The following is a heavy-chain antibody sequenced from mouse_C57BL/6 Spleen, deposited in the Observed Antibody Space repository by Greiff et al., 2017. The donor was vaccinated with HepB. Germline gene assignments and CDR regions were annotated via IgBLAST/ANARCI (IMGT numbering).Heavy chain of an antibody. CDR1: GYTFTDHT. V-gene: IGHV1-78*01. CDR3: AIDYYGSTFAY. J-gene: IGHJ3*01. CDR2: IYPRDGST. D-gene: IGHD1-1*01. Sequence: VQLQQSDAELVKPGASVKISCKVSGYTFTDHTIHWMKQRPEQGLDWIGYIYPRDGSTKYNEKVKGKATLTADKSSSTAYMQLNSLTSEDSAVYFCAIDYYGSTFAYWGQGTLVTVSA.